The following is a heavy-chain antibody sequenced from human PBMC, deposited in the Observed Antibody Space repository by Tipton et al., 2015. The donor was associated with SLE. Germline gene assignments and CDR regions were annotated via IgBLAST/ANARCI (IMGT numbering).Heavy chain of an antibody. Sequence: TLSLTCAVYGGSFSGYYWSWIRQPPGKGLEWIGEINHSGSTYYNPSLKSRVTISVDTSKNQFSLDLTSVTAADTAVYYCARALGDYDILTGWSYYYYMDVWGKGTTVTVSS. J-gene: IGHJ6*03. V-gene: IGHV4-34*01. CDR1: GGSFSGYY. CDR3: ARALGDYDILTGWSYYYYMDV. CDR2: INHSGST. D-gene: IGHD3-9*01.